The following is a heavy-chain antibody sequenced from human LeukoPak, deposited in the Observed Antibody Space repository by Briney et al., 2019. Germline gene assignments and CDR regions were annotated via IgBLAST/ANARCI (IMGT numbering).Heavy chain of an antibody. CDR1: GFTFSSFD. Sequence: PGGSLRLSCAASGFTFSSFDMHWVRQTTGKGLEWVSGIGTVGDTYYAGSVKGRFTISRENAKNSLYLQMNSLRAEDTAVYYCARGGASGYYVFDFWGQGTLVIVSS. D-gene: IGHD3-22*01. CDR2: IGTVGDT. V-gene: IGHV3-13*01. CDR3: ARGGASGYYVFDF. J-gene: IGHJ4*02.